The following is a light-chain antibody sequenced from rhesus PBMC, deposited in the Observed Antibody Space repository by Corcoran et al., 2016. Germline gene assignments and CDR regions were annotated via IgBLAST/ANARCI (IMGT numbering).Light chain of an antibody. CDR3: LQSSNWPLT. CDR2: GAT. V-gene: IGKV3-24*04. CDR1: QSVSSD. Sequence: EIVMTQSPATLALSPGERATLSCRASQSVSSDLAWYQQKPGQAPRPLFYGATSRATGIPDRFSGTGSGTDFTLTIRSLEPEDFGVYFCLQSSNWPLTFGGGTKVEIK. J-gene: IGKJ4*01.